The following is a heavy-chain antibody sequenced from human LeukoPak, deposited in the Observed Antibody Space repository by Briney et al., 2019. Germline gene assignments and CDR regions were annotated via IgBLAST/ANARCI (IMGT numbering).Heavy chain of an antibody. D-gene: IGHD5-18*01. J-gene: IGHJ5*02. CDR2: IREERGQE. CDR1: GLTVSNHW. Sequence: GGSLRLSCVASGLTVSNHWMSWVRQAPGKGLEWVANIREERGQEYYVDSVKGRFIISKNSAKNSLYLQMNTLRVEDTAMYYCASLDTAKQPLANHWGQGTLVTVSS. V-gene: IGHV3-7*03. CDR3: ASLDTAKQPLANH.